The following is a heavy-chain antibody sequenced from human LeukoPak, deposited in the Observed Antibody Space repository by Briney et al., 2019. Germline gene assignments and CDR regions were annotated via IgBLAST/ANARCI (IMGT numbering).Heavy chain of an antibody. D-gene: IGHD2-15*01. CDR1: GGTFSSNA. J-gene: IGHJ3*01. CDR2: IIPIFATT. V-gene: IGHV1-69*05. CDR3: ARESRYCIGDSCYPNAFDV. Sequence: SVKVSCKASGGTFSSNAINWVRQAPGQGLEWMGRIIPIFATTNYPQKFQARVTITTDESTNTAYMELSSLRSEDTAMYYCARESRYCIGDSCYPNAFDVWGQGTMVTISS.